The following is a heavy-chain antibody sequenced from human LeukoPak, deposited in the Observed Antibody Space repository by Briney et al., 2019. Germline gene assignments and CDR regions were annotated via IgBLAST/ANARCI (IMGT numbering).Heavy chain of an antibody. V-gene: IGHV3-30*04. J-gene: IGHJ4*02. CDR3: AREGSIAVAGTFDY. CDR1: GFTFSSYA. D-gene: IGHD6-19*01. Sequence: PGGSLRLSCAASGFTFSSYAMHWVRQAPGKRLEWVAVISYDGSNKYYADSVKGRFTISRDNSKNTLYLQMNSLRAEDPAVYYCAREGSIAVAGTFDYWGQGTLVTVSS. CDR2: ISYDGSNK.